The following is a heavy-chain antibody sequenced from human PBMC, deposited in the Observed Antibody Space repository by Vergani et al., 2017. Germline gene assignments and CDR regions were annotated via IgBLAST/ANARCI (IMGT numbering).Heavy chain of an antibody. D-gene: IGHD6-19*01. CDR3: TRHGRSGWAGYFQH. V-gene: IGHV4-39*01. CDR2: IHYTGTT. J-gene: IGHJ1*01. CDR1: GVSIGSNSYY. Sequence: QLQLQESGPGLVKPSETLSLTCTVSGVSIGSNSYYWGWIRQPPGKGLGWIGTIHYTGTTYYNEAHKSRLTISVDTSKNQFSLNLTSVTAADTAVYYCTRHGRSGWAGYFQHWGQGTLVTASS.